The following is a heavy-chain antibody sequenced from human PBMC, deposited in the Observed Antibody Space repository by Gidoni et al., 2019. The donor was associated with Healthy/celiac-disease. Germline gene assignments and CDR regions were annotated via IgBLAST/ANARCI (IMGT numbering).Heavy chain of an antibody. Sequence: EVQLVESGGGLVQPGRSLRLSCAASGFTFADYAMHWVRQAPGKGLGWVSGISWNSGSIGYADSVKGRFTISRDNAKNSLYLQMNSLRAEDTALYYCAKDYIERGHGYDSNAFDIWGQGTMVTVSS. V-gene: IGHV3-9*01. CDR3: AKDYIERGHGYDSNAFDI. D-gene: IGHD3-22*01. J-gene: IGHJ3*02. CDR2: ISWNSGSI. CDR1: GFTFADYA.